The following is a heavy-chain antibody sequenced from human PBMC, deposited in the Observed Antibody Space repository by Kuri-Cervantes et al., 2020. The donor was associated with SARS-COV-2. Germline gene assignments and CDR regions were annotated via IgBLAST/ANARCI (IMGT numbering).Heavy chain of an antibody. J-gene: IGHJ4*02. D-gene: IGHD3-22*01. Sequence: GGSLRLSCAASGFTFSSYAMHWVRQAPGKGLEWVAVISYDRSNKYYADSVKGRFTISRDNPKNTLYLQMNSLRAEDTAVYYCARDADDSSGYDYFDYWGQGTLVTVSS. CDR1: GFTFSSYA. CDR3: ARDADDSSGYDYFDY. CDR2: ISYDRSNK. V-gene: IGHV3-30*04.